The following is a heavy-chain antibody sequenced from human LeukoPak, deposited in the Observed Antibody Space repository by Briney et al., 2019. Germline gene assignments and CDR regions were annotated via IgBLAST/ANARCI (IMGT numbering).Heavy chain of an antibody. Sequence: APVKVSCKASGYTFTSYGISWVRQAPGQGLEWMGWISAYNGNTNYAQKLQGRVTMTTDTSTSTAYMELRSLRSDDTAVYYCARLRKDYYGSGSPYYMDVWGKGTTVTISS. CDR3: ARLRKDYYGSGSPYYMDV. CDR1: GYTFTSYG. D-gene: IGHD3-10*01. J-gene: IGHJ6*03. CDR2: ISAYNGNT. V-gene: IGHV1-18*01.